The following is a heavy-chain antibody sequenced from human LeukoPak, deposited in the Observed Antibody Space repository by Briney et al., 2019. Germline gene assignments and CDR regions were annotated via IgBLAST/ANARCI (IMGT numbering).Heavy chain of an antibody. CDR3: ARSPHCSSTSCYRIWFDWFDP. CDR2: INHSGST. CDR1: GGSFSGYY. J-gene: IGHJ5*02. D-gene: IGHD2-2*01. Sequence: SETLSLTCAVYGGSFSGYYWSWIRQPPGKGLEWIGEINHSGSTNYNPFLKSRVTISVDTSKNQFSLKLSSVTAADTAVYYCARSPHCSSTSCYRIWFDWFDPWGQGTLVTVSS. V-gene: IGHV4-34*01.